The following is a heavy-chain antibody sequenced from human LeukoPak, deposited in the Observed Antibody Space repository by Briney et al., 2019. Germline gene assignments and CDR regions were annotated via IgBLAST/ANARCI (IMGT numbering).Heavy chain of an antibody. Sequence: ASVKVSCKASGYTFTSYDINWVRQATGQGLEWMGWMNPNSGSTGYAQKFQGRVTITRNTSISTAYMELSSLKSEDTAVYYCARGDVVVPAARRDAFDIWGQGTMVTVSS. V-gene: IGHV1-8*03. D-gene: IGHD2-2*01. J-gene: IGHJ3*02. CDR1: GYTFTSYD. CDR3: ARGDVVVPAARRDAFDI. CDR2: MNPNSGST.